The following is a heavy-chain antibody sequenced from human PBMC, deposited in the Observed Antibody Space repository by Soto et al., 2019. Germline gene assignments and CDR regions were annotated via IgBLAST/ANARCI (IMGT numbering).Heavy chain of an antibody. CDR3: AKSLSVFWIYYDQPYGMDV. V-gene: IGHV3-30*18. CDR2: ISYDGSNK. Sequence: QVQLVESGGGVVQPGRSLRLSCAASGFTFSSYGMHWVRQAPGKGLEWVAVISYDGSNKYYADSVKGRFTISRDNSKNTLYLQMNSLRAEDTAVYYSAKSLSVFWIYYDQPYGMDVWGQGTTVTVSS. CDR1: GFTFSSYG. D-gene: IGHD3-3*01. J-gene: IGHJ6*02.